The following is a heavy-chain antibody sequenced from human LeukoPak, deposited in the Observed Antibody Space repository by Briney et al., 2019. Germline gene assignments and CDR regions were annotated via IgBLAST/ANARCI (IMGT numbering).Heavy chain of an antibody. V-gene: IGHV4-59*08. Sequence: PSETLSLTCTVSGGSISSYYWSWIRQPPGKGLEWIGYIYYSGSTNYNPSLKSRVTISVDTSKNQFSLKLSSVTAADTAVYYCARVRDYDILTGYYTHYYYYGMDVWGQGTTVTVSS. CDR3: ARVRDYDILTGYYTHYYYYGMDV. J-gene: IGHJ6*02. CDR1: GGSISSYY. CDR2: IYYSGST. D-gene: IGHD3-9*01.